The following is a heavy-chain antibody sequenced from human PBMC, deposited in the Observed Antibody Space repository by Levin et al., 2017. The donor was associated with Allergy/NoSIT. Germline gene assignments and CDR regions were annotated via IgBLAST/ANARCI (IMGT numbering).Heavy chain of an antibody. CDR1: GFSLSTSGVG. CDR3: AGWEQTFPV. J-gene: IGHJ3*01. V-gene: IGHV2-5*02. Sequence: KMSGPTLVKPTQTLTLTCTFSGFSLSTSGVGVGWIRQPPGKALEWLALIYWDDDQRYSPSLKSRLTITKDSSKNQVVLRMTNMDAVDTGTYYSAGWEQTFPVWGQGTMVTVSS. CDR2: IYWDDDQ. D-gene: IGHD1-26*01.